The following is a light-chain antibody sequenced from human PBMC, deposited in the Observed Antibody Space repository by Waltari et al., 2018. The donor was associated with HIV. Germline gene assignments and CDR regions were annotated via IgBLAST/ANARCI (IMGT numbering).Light chain of an antibody. CDR2: DDS. Sequence: SFVLTPPPSVSVAPGQTATISCGASNIGPRRVHWYQLKPGQAPVLVVYDDSDRPSGIPERFSGSNSGNTATLTISRVEAGDEADYFCQVWDTSSDHVDYVFGTGTKVTVL. J-gene: IGLJ1*01. CDR1: NIGPRR. CDR3: QVWDTSSDHVDYV. V-gene: IGLV3-21*02.